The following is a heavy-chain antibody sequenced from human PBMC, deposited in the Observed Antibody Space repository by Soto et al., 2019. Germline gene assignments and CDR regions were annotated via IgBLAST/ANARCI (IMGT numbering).Heavy chain of an antibody. D-gene: IGHD5-18*01. V-gene: IGHV3-33*01. Sequence: QVQLVESGGGVVQPGRSLRLSCAASGFTFSSYGMHWVRQAPGKGLEWVAVIWYDGSNKYYADSVKGRFTISRDNSKNTLYLQMNSLRAEDTAVYYCASGRGYSYPRIDYWGQGTLDTVSS. CDR1: GFTFSSYG. J-gene: IGHJ4*02. CDR2: IWYDGSNK. CDR3: ASGRGYSYPRIDY.